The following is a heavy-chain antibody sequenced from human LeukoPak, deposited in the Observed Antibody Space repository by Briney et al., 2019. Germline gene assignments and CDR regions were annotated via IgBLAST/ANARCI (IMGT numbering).Heavy chain of an antibody. Sequence: GGSLRLSCAASGFTFSSYAMHWVRQAPGKGLEWVAVMSYDGYNKYYADSVRGRFTISRDNSKNTLFLQMNSLRAEDTAVYYCVRDFSGSSRVDYWGQGTLVTVSS. D-gene: IGHD3-10*01. J-gene: IGHJ4*02. CDR3: VRDFSGSSRVDY. CDR1: GFTFSSYA. CDR2: MSYDGYNK. V-gene: IGHV3-30-3*01.